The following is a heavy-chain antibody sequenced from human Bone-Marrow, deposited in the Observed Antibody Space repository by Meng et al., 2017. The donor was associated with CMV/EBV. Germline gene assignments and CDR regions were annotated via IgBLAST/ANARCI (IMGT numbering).Heavy chain of an antibody. V-gene: IGHV4-4*02. Sequence: SETLSLTCAVSGGSNSSSNWWSWVRQPPGKGLEWIGEIYHSGSTNYNPSLKSRVTISVDKSKNQFSLKLSSVTAADTAVYYCVTRDSSGWTYDYWGQGTLVTVSS. CDR1: GGSNSSSNW. CDR2: IYHSGST. CDR3: VTRDSSGWTYDY. D-gene: IGHD6-19*01. J-gene: IGHJ4*02.